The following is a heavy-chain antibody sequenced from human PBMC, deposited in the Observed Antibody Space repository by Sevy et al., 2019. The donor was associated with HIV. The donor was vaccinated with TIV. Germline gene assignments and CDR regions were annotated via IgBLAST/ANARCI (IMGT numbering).Heavy chain of an antibody. Sequence: ASVKVSCKASGYSFTDYYIYWVRQAPGQGLEWMGWINPNSGYTDYAQKFHGRVTMTRDTSINTAYMDLSWLRSDDTAVYYCSTALTACTRVSCYGIFDVWGQGTMVTVSS. J-gene: IGHJ3*01. D-gene: IGHD2-8*02. CDR2: INPNSGYT. CDR1: GYSFTDYY. V-gene: IGHV1-2*02. CDR3: STALTACTRVSCYGIFDV.